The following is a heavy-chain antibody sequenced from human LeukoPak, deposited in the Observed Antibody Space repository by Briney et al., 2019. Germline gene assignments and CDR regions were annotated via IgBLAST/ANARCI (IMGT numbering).Heavy chain of an antibody. Sequence: SETLSLTCTVSGGSISSYYWSWIRQPPGKGLEWIGYIYYSGSTNYNPSLKSRVTISVDTSKNQLSLKLSSVTAADTAVYYCARLKDYYDSSGYRAEYFQHWGQGTLVTASS. J-gene: IGHJ1*01. V-gene: IGHV4-59*01. CDR3: ARLKDYYDSSGYRAEYFQH. D-gene: IGHD3-22*01. CDR1: GGSISSYY. CDR2: IYYSGST.